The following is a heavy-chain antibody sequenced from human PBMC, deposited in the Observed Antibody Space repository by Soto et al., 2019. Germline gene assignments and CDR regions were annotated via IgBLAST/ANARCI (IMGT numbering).Heavy chain of an antibody. CDR3: ARAPYGSGSYYNV. V-gene: IGHV4-59*01. J-gene: IGHJ4*02. D-gene: IGHD3-10*01. CDR2: IYYSGST. CDR1: GGSISSYY. Sequence: SETLSLTCTVSGGSISSYYWSWIRQPPGKGLEWIGYIYYSGSTNYNPSLKSRVTISVDTSKNQFSLKLSSVTAADTAVYYCARAPYGSGSYYNVWGQGTLVTVSS.